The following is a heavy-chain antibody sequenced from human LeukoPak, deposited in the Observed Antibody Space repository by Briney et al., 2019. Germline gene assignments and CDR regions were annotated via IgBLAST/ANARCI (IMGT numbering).Heavy chain of an antibody. J-gene: IGHJ4*02. CDR1: GFTFNNYA. CDR3: ARSYGASDY. CDR2: ISSSGSTI. D-gene: IGHD4-17*01. V-gene: IGHV3-48*01. Sequence: GGSLRLSCVTSGFTFNNYAMSWVRQAPGKGLEWLSYISSSGSTIYYADSVKGRFTVSRDSAKNSLYLQMNNLRADDTAVYFCARSYGASDYWGQGTLVTVSS.